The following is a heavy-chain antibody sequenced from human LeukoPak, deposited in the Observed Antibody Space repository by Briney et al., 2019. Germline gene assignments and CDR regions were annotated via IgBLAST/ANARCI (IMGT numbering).Heavy chain of an antibody. Sequence: PSETLSLTCTVSGDSISSGDYYWSWIRQPPGKGLEWIGYIYYSGSTNYNPSLKSRVTISVDTSKNQFSLKLSSVTAADTAVYYCARQPLDGDYYAFDIWGQGTMVTVSS. CDR1: GDSISSGDYY. CDR3: ARQPLDGDYYAFDI. CDR2: IYYSGST. V-gene: IGHV4-30-4*08. J-gene: IGHJ3*02. D-gene: IGHD4-17*01.